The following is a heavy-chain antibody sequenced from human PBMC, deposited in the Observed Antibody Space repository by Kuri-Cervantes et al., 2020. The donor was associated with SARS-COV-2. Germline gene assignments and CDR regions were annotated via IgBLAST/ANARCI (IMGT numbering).Heavy chain of an antibody. D-gene: IGHD4-17*01. CDR1: GFTFSSYA. CDR3: ARSSPATVTYPFDY. Sequence: GESLKISCAASGFTFSSYAMHWVRQAPGKGLEWVAVISYDGSNKYYADSVKGRFTISRDNSKNTLYLQMNSLRAEDTAVYYCARSSPATVTYPFDYWGRGTLVTVSS. J-gene: IGHJ4*02. V-gene: IGHV3-30*04. CDR2: ISYDGSNK.